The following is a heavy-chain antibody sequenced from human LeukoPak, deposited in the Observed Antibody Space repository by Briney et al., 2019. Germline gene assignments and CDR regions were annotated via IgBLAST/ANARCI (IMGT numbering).Heavy chain of an antibody. CDR2: ISYDGTNK. J-gene: IGHJ4*02. D-gene: IGHD3-10*01. CDR1: GFTFSSYA. Sequence: LPGGSLRLSCAASGFTFSSYAMHWVRQAPGKGLEWVAIISYDGTNKYYTDSVKGRFTISRDNSKNTLYLQMNSLRAEEMAVYYCARDKEPDLYGSGSYCGADWGQGTLVTVSS. V-gene: IGHV3-30-3*01. CDR3: ARDKEPDLYGSGSYCGAD.